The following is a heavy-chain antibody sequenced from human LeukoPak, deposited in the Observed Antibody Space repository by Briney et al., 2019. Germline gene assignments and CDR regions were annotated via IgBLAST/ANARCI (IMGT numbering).Heavy chain of an antibody. D-gene: IGHD2-2*01. CDR3: ARSCSSTSCYQDY. J-gene: IGHJ4*02. CDR1: GGTFSSYA. CDR2: IIPILGIA. Sequence: SVKVSCKAAGGTFSSYAISWVRQAPGQGLEWMGRIIPILGIANYAQKFQGRVTITADKSTSTAYMELSSLRSEDTAVYYCARSCSSTSCYQDYWGQGTLVTVSS. V-gene: IGHV1-69*04.